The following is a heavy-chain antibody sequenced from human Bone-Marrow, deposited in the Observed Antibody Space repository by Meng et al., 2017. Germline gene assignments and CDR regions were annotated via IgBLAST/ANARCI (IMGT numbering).Heavy chain of an antibody. D-gene: IGHD5-12*01. CDR1: GCSISSGDYY. Sequence: QVQLQESGPGLVKPSQPLSLTCTFSGCSISSGDYYWSWIRQPPGKGLEWIGYIYYSGSTYYNPSLKSRVTISVDTSKNQFSLKLSSVTAADTAVYYCARVLWLRRNQRFDYWGQGTLVTVSS. CDR2: IYYSGST. V-gene: IGHV4-30-4*01. CDR3: ARVLWLRRNQRFDY. J-gene: IGHJ4*02.